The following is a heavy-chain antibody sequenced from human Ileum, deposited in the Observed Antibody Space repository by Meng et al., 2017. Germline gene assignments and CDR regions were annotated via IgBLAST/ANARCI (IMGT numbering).Heavy chain of an antibody. V-gene: IGHV4-39*01. CDR1: GGSISSSSHC. J-gene: IGHJ4*02. Sequence: QLQLQESGPGMVKPSETLSPMCTVSGGSISSSSHCCDWIRQPPGKGLEWIGSICYSGNTYYNPSLKSRVSMSVDTSKKQISLKLNSVTAADTAVYYCARRTGEVDLLDYWGQGTLVTVSS. D-gene: IGHD7-27*01. CDR3: ARRTGEVDLLDY. CDR2: ICYSGNT.